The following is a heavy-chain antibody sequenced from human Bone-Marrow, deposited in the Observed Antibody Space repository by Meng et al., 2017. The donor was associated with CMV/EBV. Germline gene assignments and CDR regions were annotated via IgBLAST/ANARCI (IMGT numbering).Heavy chain of an antibody. J-gene: IGHJ5*02. V-gene: IGHV4-34*01. D-gene: IGHD1-7*01. CDR1: GGSLTGYF. CDR2: INFSGST. CDR3: ARGHRGRTT. Sequence: LSLPCAVYGGSLTGYFWSWIRPPPGKGLEWIGEINFSGSTNYNPSLKSRVTILADTSKNQFSLRLTSVTAADRAVYFCARGHRGRTTWGQGTLVTVSS.